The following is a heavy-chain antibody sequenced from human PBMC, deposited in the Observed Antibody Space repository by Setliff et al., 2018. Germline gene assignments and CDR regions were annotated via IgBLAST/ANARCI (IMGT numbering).Heavy chain of an antibody. CDR1: GGSISSHY. CDR3: ARASLGYDFWSGYYSPELWLDP. Sequence: SETLSLTCTVSGGSISSHYWSWIRQPPGRGLEWIGYMYYSGSDTKYSPSLKSRVTFSIDTSRTQFSLKLTSVTTADTAVYYCARASLGYDFWSGYYSPELWLDPWGQGTLVTVSS. CDR2: MYYSGSDT. J-gene: IGHJ5*02. D-gene: IGHD3-3*01. V-gene: IGHV4-59*11.